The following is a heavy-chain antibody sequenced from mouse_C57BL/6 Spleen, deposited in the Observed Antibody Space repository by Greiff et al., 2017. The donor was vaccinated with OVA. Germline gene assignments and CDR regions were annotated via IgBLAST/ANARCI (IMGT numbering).Heavy chain of an antibody. V-gene: IGHV5-16*01. CDR3: ARVANWDVYWYFDV. D-gene: IGHD4-1*01. Sequence: EVKLVESEGGLVQPGSSMKLSCTASGFTFSDYYMAWVRQVPEKGLEWVANINYDGSSTYYLDSLKSRFIISRDNAKNILYLQMSSLKSEDTATYYCARVANWDVYWYFDVWGTGTTVTVSS. J-gene: IGHJ1*03. CDR2: INYDGSST. CDR1: GFTFSDYY.